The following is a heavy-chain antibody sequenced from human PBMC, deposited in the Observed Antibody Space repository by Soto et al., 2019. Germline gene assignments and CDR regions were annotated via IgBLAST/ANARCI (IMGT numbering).Heavy chain of an antibody. CDR3: ASRITGTPRIYYYGMDV. D-gene: IGHD1-7*01. CDR2: IDPSDSYT. J-gene: IGHJ6*02. Sequence: PGESLKISCKGSGYSFTSYWISWVRQMPGKGLEWMGRIDPSDSYTNYSPSFQGHVTISADKSISTAYLQWSSLKASDTAMYYCASRITGTPRIYYYGMDVWGQGTTVTVSS. CDR1: GYSFTSYW. V-gene: IGHV5-10-1*01.